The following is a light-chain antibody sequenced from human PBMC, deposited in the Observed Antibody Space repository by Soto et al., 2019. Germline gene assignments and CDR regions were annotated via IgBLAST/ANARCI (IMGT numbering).Light chain of an antibody. CDR2: EVS. CDR1: SSDVGGYNY. J-gene: IGLJ1*01. V-gene: IGLV2-8*01. Sequence: QSVLTQPPSASGSPGRSVTISCTGTSSDVGGYNYVSWYQQHPGKATKLMIYEVSKRPSGVPDRFSGSKSGNTASLTVSGLQAEDEADYYCSSYAGSNNLRYVFGTGTKVTVL. CDR3: SSYAGSNNLRYV.